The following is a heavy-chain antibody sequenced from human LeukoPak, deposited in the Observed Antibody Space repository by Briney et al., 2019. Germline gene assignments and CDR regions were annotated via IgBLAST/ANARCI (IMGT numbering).Heavy chain of an antibody. CDR3: ARTAVTFGGVIVVYYFDY. D-gene: IGHD3-16*02. CDR2: MNLNSGDT. CDR1: GYTFTSYD. Sequence: GASVRVSCKASGYTFTSYDINWVRQATGQGLEWMGWMNLNSGDTDYAQKFQGRVTMTWNTPLNTAYMELSSLRSEDTAIYYCARTAVTFGGVIVVYYFDYWGQGTLVTVSS. V-gene: IGHV1-8*01. J-gene: IGHJ4*02.